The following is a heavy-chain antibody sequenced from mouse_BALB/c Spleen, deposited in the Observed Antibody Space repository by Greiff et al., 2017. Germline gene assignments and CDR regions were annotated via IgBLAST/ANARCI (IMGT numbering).Heavy chain of an antibody. J-gene: IGHJ3*01. CDR3: ARAPSYYRYDWFAY. CDR1: GFTFSDYY. D-gene: IGHD2-14*01. CDR2: ISDGGSYT. V-gene: IGHV5-4*02. Sequence: EVHLVESGGGLVKPGGSLKLSCAASGFTFSDYYMYWVRQTPEKRLEWVATISDGGSYTYYPDSVKGRFTISRDNAKNNLYLQMSSLKSEDTAMYYCARAPSYYRYDWFAYWGQGTLVTVSA.